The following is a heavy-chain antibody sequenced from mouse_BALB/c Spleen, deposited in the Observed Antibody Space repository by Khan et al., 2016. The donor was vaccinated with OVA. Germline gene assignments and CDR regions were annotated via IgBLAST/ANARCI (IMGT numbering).Heavy chain of an antibody. CDR1: GYTFTTAG. J-gene: IGHJ4*01. D-gene: IGHD2-14*01. CDR2: INTHSGVP. Sequence: QVQLKQSGPELKKPGETVRISCKASGYTFTTAGMQWVQKMPGKGLKWIGWINTHSGVPKYAEDFKGRFAFSLETSASTAYLQITNLKNEDTATYFCARGGAAYYRNDGGAREYWGQGTSVTVAS. V-gene: IGHV9-4*02. CDR3: ARGGAAYYRNDGGAREY.